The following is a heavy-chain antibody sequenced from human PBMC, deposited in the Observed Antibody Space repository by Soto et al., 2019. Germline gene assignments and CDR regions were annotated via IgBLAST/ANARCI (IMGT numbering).Heavy chain of an antibody. CDR1: GFTFSSYA. V-gene: IGHV3-30-3*01. CDR3: AAYFDWLFNDAFDI. Sequence: QVQLVESGGGVVQPGRSLRLSCAASGFTFSSYAMHWVRQAPGKGLEWVAVISYDGSNKYYADSVKGRFTISRDNSKNTLYLQMNSLRAEDTAVYSCAAYFDWLFNDAFDIWGQGTMVTVSS. D-gene: IGHD3-9*01. CDR2: ISYDGSNK. J-gene: IGHJ3*02.